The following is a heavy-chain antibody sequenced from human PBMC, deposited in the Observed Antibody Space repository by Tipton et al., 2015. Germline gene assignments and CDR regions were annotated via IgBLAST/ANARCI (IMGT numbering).Heavy chain of an antibody. D-gene: IGHD1-1*01. CDR3: AKDMTGSMGAYDI. V-gene: IGHV3-9*01. CDR2: ISWDSGGI. Sequence: SLRLSCVASGFTFNDYAMHWVRQVPGKGLEWVSTISWDSGGIGYADSVRGRFTISRDNAKNSLYLQMYSPTIEDTALYYCAKDMTGSMGAYDIWGQGTMVTVSS. CDR1: GFTFNDYA. J-gene: IGHJ3*02.